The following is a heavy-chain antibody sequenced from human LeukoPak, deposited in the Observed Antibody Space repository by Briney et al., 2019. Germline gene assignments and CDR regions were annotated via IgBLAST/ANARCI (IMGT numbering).Heavy chain of an antibody. CDR3: ARDHEYQLLYFSRWFDP. CDR1: GFTFSSYW. CDR2: INSDGSST. Sequence: PGGSLRLSCAASGFTFSSYWMHWVRQAPGRGLVWVSRINSDGSSTSYADSVKGRFTISRDNSKNTLYLQMNSLRAEGTAVYYCARDHEYQLLYFSRWFDPWGQGTLVTVSS. D-gene: IGHD2-2*02. J-gene: IGHJ5*02. V-gene: IGHV3-74*01.